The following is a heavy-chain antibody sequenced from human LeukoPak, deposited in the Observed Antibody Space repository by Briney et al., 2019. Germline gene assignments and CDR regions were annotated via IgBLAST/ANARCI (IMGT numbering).Heavy chain of an antibody. V-gene: IGHV1-46*01. CDR3: ARDANWNPPYYFDY. CDR2: INPSDGGT. CDR1: GYTFTDYY. J-gene: IGHJ4*02. Sequence: ASVTVSRTAAGYTFTDYYMHWVRQAPGQGLEWMGLINPSDGGTTYSKKFQGRVTMTRDTSTSTVYMELSSLRSEDTAVFYCARDANWNPPYYFDYWGQGTLVTVSS. D-gene: IGHD1-20*01.